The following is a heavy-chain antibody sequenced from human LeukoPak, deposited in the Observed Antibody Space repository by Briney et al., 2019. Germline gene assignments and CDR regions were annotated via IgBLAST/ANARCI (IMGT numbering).Heavy chain of an antibody. CDR2: ISGSGGST. J-gene: IGHJ4*02. D-gene: IGHD3-10*01. V-gene: IGHV3-23*01. CDR3: AKEPPFTMVRGATIDY. CDR1: GFTFSSYA. Sequence: PGGSLRLSCTASGFTFSSYAMSWVRQAPGKGLEWVSAISGSGGSTYYADSVKGRFTISRDNSKNTLYLQMNSLRAEDTAVYYCAKEPPFTMVRGATIDYWGQGTLVTVSS.